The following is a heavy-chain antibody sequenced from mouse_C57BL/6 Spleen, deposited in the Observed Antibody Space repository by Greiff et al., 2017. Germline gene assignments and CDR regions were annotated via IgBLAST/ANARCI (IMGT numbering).Heavy chain of an antibody. Sequence: VQLQQSGAELVRPGSSVKLSCKASGYTFTSYWMHWVKQRPIQGLEWIGNIDPSDSETHYNQKFKDKATLTVDKSSSTAYMQLSSLTSEDSAVYYCARGGTTVVPSYWGQGTLVTVSA. CDR2: IDPSDSET. CDR1: GYTFTSYW. CDR3: ARGGTTVVPSY. D-gene: IGHD1-1*01. V-gene: IGHV1-52*01. J-gene: IGHJ3*01.